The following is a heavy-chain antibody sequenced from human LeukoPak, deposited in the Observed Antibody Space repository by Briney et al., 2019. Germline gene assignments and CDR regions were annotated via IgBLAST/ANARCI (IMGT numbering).Heavy chain of an antibody. Sequence: GGSVRLSCAASGFTFSSYAMSWVRQAPGQGLEGVSAISGSGGSTYYADSVKGRFTISRDNSKNTLYLQMNSLRAEDTAVYYCAKTTRAGVVEAWGQGTLVTVSS. CDR2: ISGSGGST. D-gene: IGHD3-3*01. CDR3: AKTTRAGVVEA. J-gene: IGHJ5*02. CDR1: GFTFSSYA. V-gene: IGHV3-23*01.